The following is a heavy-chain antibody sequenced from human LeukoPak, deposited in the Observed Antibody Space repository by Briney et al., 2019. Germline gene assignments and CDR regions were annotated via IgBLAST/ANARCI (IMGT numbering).Heavy chain of an antibody. CDR1: EFSISSYW. Sequence: PGGSLRLSCVAPEFSISSYWMSWVRQAPGKGLEWVANIKGDGSGRNYVDSVKGRFTISRDNAKNSLYLQMNSLRVEDTAVYYCARDLYRVYKGDYFDYWGQGTLVTVSS. CDR2: IKGDGSGR. CDR3: ARDLYRVYKGDYFDY. D-gene: IGHD5/OR15-5a*01. V-gene: IGHV3-7*05. J-gene: IGHJ4*02.